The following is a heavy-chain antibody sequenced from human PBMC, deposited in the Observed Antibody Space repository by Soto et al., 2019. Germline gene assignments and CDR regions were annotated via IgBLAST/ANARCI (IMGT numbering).Heavy chain of an antibody. CDR2: ISYDGSNK. Sequence: GGSLRLSCAASGFTFSSYGMHWVRQAPGKGLGWVAVISYDGSNKYYADSVKGRFTISRDNSKNTLYLQMNSLRAEDTAVYYCAKVRYCSSTSCSYGMDVWGQGTTVTVSS. V-gene: IGHV3-30*18. CDR3: AKVRYCSSTSCSYGMDV. D-gene: IGHD2-2*01. J-gene: IGHJ6*02. CDR1: GFTFSSYG.